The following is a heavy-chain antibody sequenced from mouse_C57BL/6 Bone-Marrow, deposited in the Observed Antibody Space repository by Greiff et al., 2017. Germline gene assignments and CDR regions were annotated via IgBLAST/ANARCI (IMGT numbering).Heavy chain of an antibody. Sequence: VQLKESGPELVKPGASVKISCKASGYSFTGYYMNWVKQSPEKSLEWIGEINPSTGGTTYNQKFKAKATLTVDKSSSTAYMQLKSLTSEDSAVXYCARCYDYDVGWYFDVWGTGTTVTVSS. D-gene: IGHD2-4*01. CDR1: GYSFTGYY. CDR2: INPSTGGT. J-gene: IGHJ1*03. CDR3: ARCYDYDVGWYFDV. V-gene: IGHV1-42*01.